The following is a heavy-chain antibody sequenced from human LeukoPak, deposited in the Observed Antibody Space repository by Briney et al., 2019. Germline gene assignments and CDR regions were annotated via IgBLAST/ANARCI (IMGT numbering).Heavy chain of an antibody. CDR3: ARDFRTQLDGYSPPYHFDY. J-gene: IGHJ4*02. CDR1: GFIFSTHS. Sequence: GGSLRLSCAASGFIFSTHSMSWVRQAPGKGLEWVSSISSGSSHIYYADSIKGRFTISRDNAKNSLFLQMNSLRAEDTAVYYCARDFRTQLDGYSPPYHFDYWGQGDPVTVSS. D-gene: IGHD5-24*01. CDR2: ISSGSSHI. V-gene: IGHV3-21*01.